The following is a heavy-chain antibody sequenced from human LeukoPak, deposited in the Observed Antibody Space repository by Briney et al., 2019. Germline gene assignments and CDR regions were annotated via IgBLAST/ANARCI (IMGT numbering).Heavy chain of an antibody. CDR3: ARDQDPGAFDI. CDR1: SYTLTNYG. CDR2: ISAYNGNT. Sequence: GASVRVSCKASSYTLTNYGISWVRQAPGQGLEWRGWISAYNGNTNYAQNLQGRVTMTTDTSTNTAYMELRSLRSDDTAVYYCARDQDPGAFDIWGQGTMVTVSS. V-gene: IGHV1-18*01. J-gene: IGHJ3*02.